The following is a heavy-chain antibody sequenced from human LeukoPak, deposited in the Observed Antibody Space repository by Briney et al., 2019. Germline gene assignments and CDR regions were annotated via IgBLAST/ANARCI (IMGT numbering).Heavy chain of an antibody. CDR2: MSYSGST. J-gene: IGHJ4*02. Sequence: PSQTLSLTCTVSGGSISSSGYYWTWIRQLPGKGLDWIGYMSYSGSTSYNPSLKSRVIISVDTSKNQLSLKLSSVTAADTAVYYCAREGYNRLDYWGQGTLVTVSS. D-gene: IGHD5-24*01. CDR3: AREGYNRLDY. CDR1: GGSISSSGYY. V-gene: IGHV4-31*02.